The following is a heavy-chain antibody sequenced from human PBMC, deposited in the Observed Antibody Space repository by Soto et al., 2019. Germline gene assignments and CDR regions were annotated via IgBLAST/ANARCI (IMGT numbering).Heavy chain of an antibody. CDR1: GYIFTKYG. CDR2: ISAYNGNT. Sequence: QVQLVQSGAEVKKPGASVKVSCKASGYIFTKYGISWVRQAPGQGLEWMGWISAYNGNTNYAQKLQGRVTMTTDTSTSTAYMELMSLTSDDTAVYYCARDVPTVTTGGPDYWGQGSLVIVSS. CDR3: ARDVPTVTTGGPDY. D-gene: IGHD4-17*01. J-gene: IGHJ4*02. V-gene: IGHV1-18*01.